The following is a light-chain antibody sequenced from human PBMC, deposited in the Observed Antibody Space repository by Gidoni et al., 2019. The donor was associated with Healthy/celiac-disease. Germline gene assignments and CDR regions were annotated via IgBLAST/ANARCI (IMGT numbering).Light chain of an antibody. J-gene: IGLJ2*01. CDR2: YDD. CDR3: AAWDDSLNGVV. V-gene: IGLV1-36*01. Sequence: QSVLTKPPSVSEAPRQRVTISCSGSSSNIGNNAVNWYQQLPGTAPKLLIYYDDLLPSGVSDRFSGSKSGTSASLAISGLQSEDEADYYCAAWDDSLNGVVFGGGTKLTVL. CDR1: SSNIGNNA.